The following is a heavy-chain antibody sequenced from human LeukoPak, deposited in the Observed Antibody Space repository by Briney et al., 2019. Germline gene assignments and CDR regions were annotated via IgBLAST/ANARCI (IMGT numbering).Heavy chain of an antibody. Sequence: PSETLSLTCAVSGGSLSSSGYSWSWIRQPPGTGLEWIGYIHHTGSTYYNPSLKSRVTISVDRSKNQFSLKLSSVTAADTAMYFCARTPTYCGGDCYYFDPWGQGTLVTVSS. CDR1: GGSLSSSGYS. CDR2: IHHTGST. V-gene: IGHV4-30-2*01. CDR3: ARTPTYCGGDCYYFDP. D-gene: IGHD2-21*02. J-gene: IGHJ5*02.